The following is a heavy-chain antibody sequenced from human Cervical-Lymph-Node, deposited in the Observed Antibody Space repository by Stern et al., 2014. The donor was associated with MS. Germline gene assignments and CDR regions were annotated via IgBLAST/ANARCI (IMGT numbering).Heavy chain of an antibody. D-gene: IGHD1-1*01. CDR2: INPNSGTT. CDR3: TRVQRERRALDHLDP. Sequence: QMQLVQSGAEVKKPGTSVKVSCEASGFTFTTHYMHWIRQAPGEGLKWVGMINPNSGTTSYARQFQGRVTITRDTSTSTIYMELTGLRSEDTAVYFCTRVQRERRALDHLDPWGQGTLVTVSS. CDR1: GFTFTTHY. V-gene: IGHV1-46*03. J-gene: IGHJ5*02.